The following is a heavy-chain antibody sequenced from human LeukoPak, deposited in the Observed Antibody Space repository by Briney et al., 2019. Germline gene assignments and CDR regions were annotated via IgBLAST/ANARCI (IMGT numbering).Heavy chain of an antibody. CDR2: IIPIFGTA. J-gene: IGHJ4*02. V-gene: IGHV1-69*13. Sequence: SVKVSCKASGGTFSSYAISWVRQSPGQGLEWMGGIIPIFGTANYAQKFQGRVTITANESTRTAYMELSSLRSEDTAVYYCARGGRRDYYDSSGYYLGYWGQGTLVTVSS. D-gene: IGHD3-22*01. CDR3: ARGGRRDYYDSSGYYLGY. CDR1: GGTFSSYA.